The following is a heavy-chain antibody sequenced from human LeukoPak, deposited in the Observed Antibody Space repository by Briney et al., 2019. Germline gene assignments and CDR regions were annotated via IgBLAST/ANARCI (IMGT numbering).Heavy chain of an antibody. Sequence: KPSETLSLTCAVYGGSFSGYYWSWIRQPPGKGLEWIGEINHSGSTNYNRSLKSRVTISVDTSKNQFSLKLSSVTAADTAVYYCARQPHSGSYQDAFDIWGQGTMVTVSS. CDR2: INHSGST. CDR3: ARQPHSGSYQDAFDI. V-gene: IGHV4-34*01. D-gene: IGHD1-26*01. CDR1: GGSFSGYY. J-gene: IGHJ3*02.